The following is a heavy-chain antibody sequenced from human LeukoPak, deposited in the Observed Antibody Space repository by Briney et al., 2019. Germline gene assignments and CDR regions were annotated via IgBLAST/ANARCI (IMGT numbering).Heavy chain of an antibody. CDR3: ARDLWSGYPDDY. CDR1: GYTFTGYY. D-gene: IGHD3-3*01. V-gene: IGHV1-2*02. CDR2: INPNSGGT. Sequence: PGASVKVSCMASGYTFTGYYMHWVRQAPGQGLEWMGWINPNSGGTNYAQKFQGRVTMTRDTSISTAYMELSRLRSDDTAVYYCARDLWSGYPDDYWGQGTLVTVSS. J-gene: IGHJ4*02.